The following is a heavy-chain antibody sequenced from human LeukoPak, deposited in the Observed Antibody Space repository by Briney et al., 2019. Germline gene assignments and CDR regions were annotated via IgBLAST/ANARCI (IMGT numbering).Heavy chain of an antibody. Sequence: PGGSLRLSCTASGFTFDYYAMHWVRQAPGKGLQWVSLVSADGDNTYYADSVRGRFTISRDNNINSLYLQLSSLGTEDTAFYYCAKGGYSVYHFDYWGQGTLVTVSS. CDR2: VSADGDNT. CDR1: GFTFDYYA. V-gene: IGHV3-43*02. CDR3: AKGGYSVYHFDY. D-gene: IGHD5/OR15-5a*01. J-gene: IGHJ4*02.